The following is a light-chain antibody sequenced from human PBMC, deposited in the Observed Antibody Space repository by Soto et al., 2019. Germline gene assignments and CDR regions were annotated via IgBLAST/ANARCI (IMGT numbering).Light chain of an antibody. V-gene: IGKV4-1*01. CDR2: WAS. Sequence: DIVMTQSPDSLAVSLGERATINCKSSQSVLYSPNNKNYLAWYQQKPGQPPKLLIYWASTRESGVPDRFRGSGSGTDFTLTISSLQAEDVAVYYCQQYYSPFLTFGGGTKVEIK. CDR3: QQYYSPFLT. CDR1: QSVLYSPNNKNY. J-gene: IGKJ4*01.